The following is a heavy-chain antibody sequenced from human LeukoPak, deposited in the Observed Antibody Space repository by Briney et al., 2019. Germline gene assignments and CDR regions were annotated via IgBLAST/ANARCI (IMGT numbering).Heavy chain of an antibody. V-gene: IGHV3-48*03. Sequence: GGSLRLSCAASGFTFSSYEMNWVRQAPGKGLEWVSYISSSGRTIYYADSLKGRFTISRDNAKNSLYLQMNSLRAEDTAVYYCARQFYYDSSGYYFDYWGQGTLVTVSS. J-gene: IGHJ4*02. CDR2: ISSSGRTI. CDR1: GFTFSSYE. D-gene: IGHD3-22*01. CDR3: ARQFYYDSSGYYFDY.